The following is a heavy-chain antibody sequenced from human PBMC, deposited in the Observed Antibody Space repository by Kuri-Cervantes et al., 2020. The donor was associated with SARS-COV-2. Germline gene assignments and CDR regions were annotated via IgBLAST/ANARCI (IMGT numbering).Heavy chain of an antibody. CDR3: APALLSGGDLDY. V-gene: IGHV1-18*04. D-gene: IGHD3-10*01. CDR1: GYTFTSYG. CDR2: ISAYNGNT. J-gene: IGHJ4*02. Sequence: ASVKVSCKASGYTFTSYGISWVRQAPGQGLEWMGWISAYNGNTNYAQKFQGRVTVTRDTSISTAYMELSRLRSDDTAVYYCAPALLSGGDLDYWGQGTLVTVSS.